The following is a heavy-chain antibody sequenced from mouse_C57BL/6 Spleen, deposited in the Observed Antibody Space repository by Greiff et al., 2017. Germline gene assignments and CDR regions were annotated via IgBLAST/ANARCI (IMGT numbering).Heavy chain of an antibody. CDR1: GYTFTSYD. D-gene: IGHD1-1*01. J-gene: IGHJ2*01. Sequence: VQLQQSGPELVKPGASVKLSCKASGYTFTSYDINWVKQRPGQGLEWIGWIYPRDGSTKYNEKFKGKATLTADKSSSTAYMELRSLTSEDSAVYFCAREDTTVVPYFDYWGQGTTLTVSS. CDR2: IYPRDGST. CDR3: AREDTTVVPYFDY. V-gene: IGHV1-85*01.